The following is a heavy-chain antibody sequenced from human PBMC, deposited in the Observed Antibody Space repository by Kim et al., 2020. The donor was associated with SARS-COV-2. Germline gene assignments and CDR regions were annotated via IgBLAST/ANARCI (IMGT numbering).Heavy chain of an antibody. D-gene: IGHD3-10*01. CDR2: IKQDGSEK. V-gene: IGHV3-7*01. CDR3: ARDWGYSSGSYPVD. J-gene: IGHJ4*02. CDR1: GFTFSSYW. Sequence: GGSLRLSCAVSGFTFSSYWMSWVRQAPGKGLEWVANIKQDGSEKYYVDSVKGRFTISRDNAKNSLYLQINSLRAEDTAMYYCARDWGYSSGSYPVDWGQGTLVTVSS.